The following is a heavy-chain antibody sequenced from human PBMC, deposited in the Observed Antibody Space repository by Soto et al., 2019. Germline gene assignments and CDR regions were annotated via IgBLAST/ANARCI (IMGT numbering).Heavy chain of an antibody. Sequence: QVQLVQSGAEVQKPGSSVKVSCKASGGTFSSYAISWVRQAPGQGLEWMGGIIPIFGTANYAQKFQGRVTITADESTSTAYMELSSLRSEDTAVYYCARGDCSGGSCYSWYFDYWGQGTLVTVSS. CDR1: GGTFSSYA. D-gene: IGHD2-15*01. CDR3: ARGDCSGGSCYSWYFDY. J-gene: IGHJ4*02. CDR2: IIPIFGTA. V-gene: IGHV1-69*01.